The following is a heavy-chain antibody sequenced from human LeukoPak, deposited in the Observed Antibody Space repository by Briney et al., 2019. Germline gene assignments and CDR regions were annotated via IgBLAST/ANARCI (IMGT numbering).Heavy chain of an antibody. J-gene: IGHJ4*02. CDR2: SSSSSSYI. Sequence: GGSLRLSCAASGFTFSSYSMNWVRQAPGKGLEWVSSSSSSSSYIYYADSVKGRFTISRDNAKNSLYLQMNSLRAEDTAVYYCARAHYDILTGPNYFDYWGQGTLVTVSS. CDR3: ARAHYDILTGPNYFDY. CDR1: GFTFSSYS. V-gene: IGHV3-21*01. D-gene: IGHD3-9*01.